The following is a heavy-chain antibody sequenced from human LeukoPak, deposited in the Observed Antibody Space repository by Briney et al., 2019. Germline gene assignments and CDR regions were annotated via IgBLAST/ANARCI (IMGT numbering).Heavy chain of an antibody. Sequence: ASVKVSCKASGYTFTSYGISWVRQAPGQGLEWMGWISGYNGDTHYAQRLQGRLTMTKDTSTSTVYMELRSLTSDDTAFYYYARDDLYSGYDYDFWGQGTLVTVSS. J-gene: IGHJ4*02. CDR3: ARDDLYSGYDYDF. D-gene: IGHD5-12*01. CDR1: GYTFTSYG. CDR2: ISGYNGDT. V-gene: IGHV1-18*01.